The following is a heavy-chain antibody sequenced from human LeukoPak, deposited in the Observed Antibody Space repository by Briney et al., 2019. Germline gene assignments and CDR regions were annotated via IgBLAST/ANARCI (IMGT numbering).Heavy chain of an antibody. J-gene: IGHJ4*02. V-gene: IGHV3-23*01. Sequence: GMSLRLSCAASGFPFSTYGMHWVRQAPGKGLEWVSGLSSRGDTTYYADSVRGRFTISRDNSKNTLYLQMNSLRAEDTAVYYCAKGDYYESNGYYYRLAFDYWGQGTLVTVSS. CDR2: LSSRGDTT. CDR3: AKGDYYESNGYYYRLAFDY. D-gene: IGHD3-22*01. CDR1: GFPFSTYG.